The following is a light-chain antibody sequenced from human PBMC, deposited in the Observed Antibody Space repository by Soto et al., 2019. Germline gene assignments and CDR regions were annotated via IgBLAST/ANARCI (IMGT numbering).Light chain of an antibody. CDR3: QQYNNWPGT. CDR1: QSVSSD. V-gene: IGKV3-15*01. Sequence: EIVMTQSPATLSVSPGERATLSCRASQSVSSDLAWYQQKPGQAPRLLICGASTRATGIPARFSGSGSGTEFTLSISSLQSEDFAVYYCQQYNNWPGTFGPGTKVAIK. CDR2: GAS. J-gene: IGKJ3*01.